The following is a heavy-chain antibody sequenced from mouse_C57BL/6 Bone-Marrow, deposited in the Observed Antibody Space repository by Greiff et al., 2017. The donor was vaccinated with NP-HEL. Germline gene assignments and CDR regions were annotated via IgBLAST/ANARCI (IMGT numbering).Heavy chain of an antibody. Sequence: EVQRVESEGGLVQPGSSMKLSCTASGFTFSDYYMAWLRQLPDKGLEWVANINYDGSSTSYLDSLQSRFIISTDNAKNILSLEMSSLKAEGTATYYCARDTGHCDYWGQGTTRTVSS. CDR1: GFTFSDYY. J-gene: IGHJ2*01. V-gene: IGHV5-16*01. CDR3: ARDTGHCDY. CDR2: INYDGSST. D-gene: IGHD4-1*01.